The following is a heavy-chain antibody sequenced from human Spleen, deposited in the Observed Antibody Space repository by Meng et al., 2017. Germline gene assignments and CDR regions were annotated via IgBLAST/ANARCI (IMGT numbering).Heavy chain of an antibody. V-gene: IGHV4-31*03. Sequence: QLQLQEWGSGLVKPSETPSLTCTVSVCSISSGGHSWSWIRQHPGKGLEWIAYIYYSGSTYYNPSLKSRVILSVDTSKNQFSLKLSSVTAADTAVYYCARVDSSGYFLDYWCQGTLVTVSS. CDR1: VCSISSGGHS. D-gene: IGHD3-22*01. J-gene: IGHJ4*01. CDR3: ARVDSSGYFLDY. CDR2: IYYSGST.